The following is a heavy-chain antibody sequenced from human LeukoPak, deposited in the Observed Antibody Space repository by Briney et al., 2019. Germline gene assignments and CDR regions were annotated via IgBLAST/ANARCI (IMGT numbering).Heavy chain of an antibody. CDR1: GFTFSSYA. CDR3: APKVGSLGAPPGY. Sequence: NPGGSLRLSCAASGFTFSSYATSWVRQAPGKGLEWVSAISGSGGSTYYADSVKGRFTISRDNSKNTLYLQMNSLRAEDTAVYYCAPKVGSLGAPPGYWGQGTLVTVSS. CDR2: ISGSGGST. D-gene: IGHD3-16*01. V-gene: IGHV3-23*01. J-gene: IGHJ4*02.